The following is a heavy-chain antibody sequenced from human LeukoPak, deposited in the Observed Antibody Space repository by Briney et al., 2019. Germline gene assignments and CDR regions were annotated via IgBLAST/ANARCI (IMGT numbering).Heavy chain of an antibody. CDR2: INHGGST. D-gene: IGHD4-23*01. J-gene: IGHJ1*01. Sequence: PSETLSLTCAVYGGSFSAYYWTWIRQPPGKGLEWIGEINHGGSTNYNPSLKSRVTISIDTSKNQFSLKLSSVTAADTAVYFCARYFDYGGNSRVFQHWGQGTLATVSS. CDR3: ARYFDYGGNSRVFQH. CDR1: GGSFSAYY. V-gene: IGHV4-34*01.